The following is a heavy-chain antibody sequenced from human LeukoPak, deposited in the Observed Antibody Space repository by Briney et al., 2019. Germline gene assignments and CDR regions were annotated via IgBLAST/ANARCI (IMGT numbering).Heavy chain of an antibody. CDR2: ISSSGSTI. V-gene: IGHV3-48*04. CDR3: ARDSCGGDCYSTH. D-gene: IGHD2-21*02. Sequence: GGSLRLSCAASGFTFSSYSMNWVRQAPGKGLEWVSYISSSGSTIYYADSVKGRFTISRDNAKNSLYLQMNSLRAEDTAVYYCARDSCGGDCYSTHWGQGTLVTVSS. J-gene: IGHJ4*02. CDR1: GFTFSSYS.